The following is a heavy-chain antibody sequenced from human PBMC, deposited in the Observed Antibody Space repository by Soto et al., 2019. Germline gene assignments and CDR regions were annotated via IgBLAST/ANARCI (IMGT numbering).Heavy chain of an antibody. Sequence: PAGSLRLSFAASGSTFSNYGMHWVRQTPGRGMEWVALILYDGSNKYYADAVKVRFTISRDNSKNTLYLQVSSLRAEDTAVYYCARSSGIAAAGTAYYYYGMDVWRQGTTVTVSS. CDR1: GSTFSNYG. CDR2: ILYDGSNK. CDR3: ARSSGIAAAGTAYYYYGMDV. V-gene: IGHV3-30*03. J-gene: IGHJ6*02. D-gene: IGHD6-13*01.